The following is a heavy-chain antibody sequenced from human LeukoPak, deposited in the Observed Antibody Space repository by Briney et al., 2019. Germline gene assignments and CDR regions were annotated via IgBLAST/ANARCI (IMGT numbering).Heavy chain of an antibody. Sequence: GGSLRLSCAASGFTFSSYGIHWVRQAPGKGLEWVAFIRYDGSNKYYADSVKGRFTISRDNAKNTLYLQMNSLRAEDTAVFYCARARKSGGITMLRGVKDRGWFDPWGQGTLVTVSS. J-gene: IGHJ5*02. V-gene: IGHV3-30*02. D-gene: IGHD3-10*01. CDR1: GFTFSSYG. CDR3: ARARKSGGITMLRGVKDRGWFDP. CDR2: IRYDGSNK.